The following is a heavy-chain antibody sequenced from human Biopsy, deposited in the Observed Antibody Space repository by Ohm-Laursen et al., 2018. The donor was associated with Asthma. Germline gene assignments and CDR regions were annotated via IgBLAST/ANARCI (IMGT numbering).Heavy chain of an antibody. CDR3: VRGSSSRHHGPFHYYYGLDV. CDR1: SGSGGYMRSGNYY. J-gene: IGHJ6*02. V-gene: IGHV4-39*01. D-gene: IGHD6-13*01. Sequence: SDTLSLTCSLSSGSGGYMRSGNYYWGWIRQPPGKGLEWIGSIYYSGTTYYNPSLESRVTVSADTSKNQFSLKLTSVTAADTAVYYCVRGSSSRHHGPFHYYYGLDVWGQGTTATVPS. CDR2: IYYSGTT.